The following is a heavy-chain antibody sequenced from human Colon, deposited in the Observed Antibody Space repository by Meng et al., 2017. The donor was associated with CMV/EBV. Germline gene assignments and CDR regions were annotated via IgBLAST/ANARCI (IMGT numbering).Heavy chain of an antibody. CDR1: GYTFTYYF. J-gene: IGHJ5*02. CDR2: INPNSGGT. Sequence: ASVKVPCKASGYTFTYYFIHWVRQAPGQGLEWMGWINPNSGGTNYAQKFQGRVTMTRDTSITTAYMELTRLTSDDTAVYYCARDLEEFDPWGQGTLVTVSS. V-gene: IGHV1-2*02. CDR3: ARDLEEFDP. D-gene: IGHD1-1*01.